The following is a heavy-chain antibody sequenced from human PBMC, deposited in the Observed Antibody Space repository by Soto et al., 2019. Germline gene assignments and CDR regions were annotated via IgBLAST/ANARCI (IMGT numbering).Heavy chain of an antibody. CDR3: VRVLRGYYGSGNYFYYFDY. J-gene: IGHJ4*02. V-gene: IGHV1-8*01. CDR1: GYTFTNHD. CDR2: MNPISGNT. Sequence: PSVKVSCKASGYTFTNHDINWVRQASGQGLEWMGWMNPISGNTGSAQKFQGRVTMTRDNSISTAYMELSSLRSEDTAVYYCVRVLRGYYGSGNYFYYFDYWGQGTQVTVSS. D-gene: IGHD3-10*01.